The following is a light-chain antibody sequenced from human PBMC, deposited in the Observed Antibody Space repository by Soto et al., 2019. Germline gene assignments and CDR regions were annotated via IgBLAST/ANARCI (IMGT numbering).Light chain of an antibody. J-gene: IGLJ1*01. CDR1: NSDVGGYKY. CDR3: CSYAGTYYV. V-gene: IGLV2-8*01. Sequence: QSVLSQPPSAAGSPGQSVTISCTGTNSDVGGYKYVSWYQQHPGKAPKIMIYEINKRSPGVPDRFWGSKSGNTASLTISGLQAEDEAEYYCCSYAGTYYVFGNGTKVTVL. CDR2: EIN.